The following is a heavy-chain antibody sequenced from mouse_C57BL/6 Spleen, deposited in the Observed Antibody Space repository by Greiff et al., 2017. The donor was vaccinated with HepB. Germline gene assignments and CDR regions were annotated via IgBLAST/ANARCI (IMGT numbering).Heavy chain of an antibody. CDR1: GFTFNTYA. CDR3: VRGTAQATYYYAMDY. CDR2: IRSKSSNYAT. J-gene: IGHJ4*01. V-gene: IGHV10-3*01. D-gene: IGHD3-2*02. Sequence: EVHLVESGGGLVQPKGSLKLSCAASGFTFNTYAMHWVRQAPGKGLEWVARIRSKSSNYATYYADSVKDRFTISRDDSQSMLYLQMNNLKTEDTAMYYCVRGTAQATYYYAMDYWGQGTSVTVSS.